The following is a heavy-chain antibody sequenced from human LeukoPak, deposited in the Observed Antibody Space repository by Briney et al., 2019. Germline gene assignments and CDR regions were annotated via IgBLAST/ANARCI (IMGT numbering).Heavy chain of an antibody. CDR2: IYYSGST. J-gene: IGHJ4*02. D-gene: IGHD3-3*01. V-gene: IGHV4-39*07. Sequence: SETLSLTCTVSGGSISSSSYYWGWIRQPPGKGLEWIGSIYYSGSTNYNPSLKSRVTISVDTSKNQFSLKLSSVTAADTAVYYCARYYDFSYYFDYWGQGTLVTVSS. CDR1: GGSISSSSYY. CDR3: ARYYDFSYYFDY.